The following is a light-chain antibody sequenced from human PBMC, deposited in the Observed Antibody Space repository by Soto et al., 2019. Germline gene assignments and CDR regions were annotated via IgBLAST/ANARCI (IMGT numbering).Light chain of an antibody. V-gene: IGKV3D-15*01. CDR3: QQYNNWHT. Sequence: EIVMTQSPATLSVSPGGRATLSCRASQSVSSSLAWYQQKPGQAPRLLIYGASTRATGIPARFSGSGSGTEFTLTISSLQSEDFAVYYCQQYNNWHTFGQGTRLEIK. CDR1: QSVSSS. CDR2: GAS. J-gene: IGKJ2*01.